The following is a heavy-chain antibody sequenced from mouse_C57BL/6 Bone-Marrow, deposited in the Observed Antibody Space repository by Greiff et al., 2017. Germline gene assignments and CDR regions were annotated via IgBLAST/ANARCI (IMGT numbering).Heavy chain of an antibody. CDR3: ARRIIITTVVANYFDY. V-gene: IGHV1-81*01. D-gene: IGHD1-1*01. CDR2: IYPRSGNT. J-gene: IGHJ2*01. Sequence: QVQLQQSGAELARPGASVKLSCKASGYTFTSYGISWVKQRTGQGLEWIGEIYPRSGNTYYNEKFKGKATLTADTSSSTAYMELRSLTSEDSAVYFCARRIIITTVVANYFDYWGQGTTLTVSS. CDR1: GYTFTSYG.